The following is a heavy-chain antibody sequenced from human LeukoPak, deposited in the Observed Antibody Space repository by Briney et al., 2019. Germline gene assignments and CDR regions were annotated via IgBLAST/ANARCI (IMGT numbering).Heavy chain of an antibody. Sequence: GGSLRLSCAASGFTFSSYSMNWVRQAPGKGLEWVSSISSSSSYIYYADSVKGRFTISRDNAKNSLYLQMNSLRAEDTAVYYCARYGSGSFPFDFWGQGTLVTVSS. J-gene: IGHJ4*02. CDR3: ARYGSGSFPFDF. CDR1: GFTFSSYS. D-gene: IGHD3-10*01. CDR2: ISSSSSYI. V-gene: IGHV3-21*04.